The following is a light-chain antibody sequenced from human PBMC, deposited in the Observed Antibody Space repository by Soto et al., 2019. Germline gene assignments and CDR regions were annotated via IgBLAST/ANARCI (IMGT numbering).Light chain of an antibody. CDR3: QQYRDSWT. Sequence: EILMTQSPATLSVSPGETATLSCRASQSVSTKLAWYQQKPGQAPRLLINGASTRATGVPARFSGWGSGTEFTLTISSLQSEDFAVYYCQQYRDSWTFGQGTKVDIK. CDR1: QSVSTK. V-gene: IGKV3-15*01. CDR2: GAS. J-gene: IGKJ1*01.